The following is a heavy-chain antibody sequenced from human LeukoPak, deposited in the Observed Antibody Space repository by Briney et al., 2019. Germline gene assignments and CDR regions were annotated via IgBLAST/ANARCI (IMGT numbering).Heavy chain of an antibody. CDR1: GDSISSGSHY. V-gene: IGHV4-61*02. CDR3: ASRHSKQQPYYYYMDI. Sequence: SETLSLTCTVSGDSISSGSHYWSWIRQPAGKGLEWIGRIYSNGDTKFNPSLKSRVTISLDTSKNQFSLKLSSATAADTAVYYCASRHSKQQPYYYYMDIWGKGTTVTVSS. J-gene: IGHJ6*03. D-gene: IGHD6-13*01. CDR2: IYSNGDT.